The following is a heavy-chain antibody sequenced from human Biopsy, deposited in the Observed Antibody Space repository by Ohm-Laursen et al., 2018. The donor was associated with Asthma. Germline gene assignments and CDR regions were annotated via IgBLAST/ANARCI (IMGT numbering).Heavy chain of an antibody. CDR1: GVSISSDY. CDR2: IYYSGST. Sequence: PSQTLSLTCTVSGVSISSDYWGWIRQPPGKGLEWIGHIYYSGSTNYQPSLKSRVTISVDTSKNQFSLKLRSVTAADAAVYYCARGISRVTGLFDHFDSWGQGTLVTVSS. D-gene: IGHD2-21*02. V-gene: IGHV4-59*01. J-gene: IGHJ4*02. CDR3: ARGISRVTGLFDHFDS.